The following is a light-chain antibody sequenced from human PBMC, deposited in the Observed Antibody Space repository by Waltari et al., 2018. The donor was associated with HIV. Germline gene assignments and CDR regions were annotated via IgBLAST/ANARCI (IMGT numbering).Light chain of an antibody. V-gene: IGLV2-11*01. CDR1: SSDVGGYNS. CDR3: CSYADKYTWV. Sequence: QSALTQPRSMSGSPGQSVTISCTGTSSDVGGYNSVSWYQQHPGKAPKLMVFAVNKLPSGVPDRFSGSKSGNTASLTISGLQAEDEADYYCCSYADKYTWVFGGGTKLTVL. CDR2: AVN. J-gene: IGLJ3*02.